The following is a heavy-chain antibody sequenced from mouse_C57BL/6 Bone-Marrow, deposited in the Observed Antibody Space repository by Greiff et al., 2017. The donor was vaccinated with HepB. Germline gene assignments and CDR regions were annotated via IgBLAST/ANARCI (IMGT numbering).Heavy chain of an antibody. CDR2: IYWDDDK. CDR3: ARRIITTVVADYWYFDV. J-gene: IGHJ1*03. Sequence: QVTLKVSGPGILQSSQPLSLSCSFSGFSLSTSGMGVSWIRQPSGKGLEWLAHIYWDDDKRYNPSLKSRLTISKDTSRNQVFLKITSVDTADTATYYCARRIITTVVADYWYFDVWGTGTTVTVSS. CDR1: GFSLSTSGMG. D-gene: IGHD1-1*01. V-gene: IGHV8-12*01.